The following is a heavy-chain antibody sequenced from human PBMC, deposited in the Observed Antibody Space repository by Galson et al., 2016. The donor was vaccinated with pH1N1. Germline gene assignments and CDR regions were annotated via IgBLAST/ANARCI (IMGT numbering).Heavy chain of an antibody. J-gene: IGHJ4*02. CDR3: ARSIGNIGAH. CDR2: INEDGSKI. V-gene: IGHV3-7*01. Sequence: SLRLSCAASGFTFTTYWMLWVRQAPGKGLEWVANINEDGSKIYYVDSVKGRFTISRDNAKNSLYLQMNSLRAEDTAVYYCARSIGNIGAHWGQGTLVTVSS. CDR1: GFTFTTYW. D-gene: IGHD5-12*01.